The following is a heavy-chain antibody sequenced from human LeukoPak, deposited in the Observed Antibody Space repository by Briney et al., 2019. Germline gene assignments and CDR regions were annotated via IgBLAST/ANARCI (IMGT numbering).Heavy chain of an antibody. D-gene: IGHD5-24*01. J-gene: IGHJ3*02. CDR1: GFTFSNSA. Sequence: GGSLRLSCAASGFTFSNSAMSWIRQAPGKGLEWVSYISSSGSTIYYADSVKGRFTISRDNAKNSLYLQMNSLRAEDTAVYYCARDRGWLQPSSDAFDIWGQGTMVTVSS. CDR2: ISSSGSTI. CDR3: ARDRGWLQPSSDAFDI. V-gene: IGHV3-11*04.